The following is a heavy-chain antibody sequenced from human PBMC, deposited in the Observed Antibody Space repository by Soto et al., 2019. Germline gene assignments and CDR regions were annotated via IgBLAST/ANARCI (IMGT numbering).Heavy chain of an antibody. D-gene: IGHD2-2*01. CDR2: ISTSSSFI. CDR3: ARENKDVNKSTSISSGFHGMDV. CDR1: GFTFRSHS. Sequence: GGSLRLSCEGSGFTFRSHSMNWVRQAPGRGLEWVASISTSSSFIYYGDSVRGRFIISRDNAKNSLDLQMDSLRVEDTAVYYCARENKDVNKSTSISSGFHGMDVWGQGITVTVS. V-gene: IGHV3-21*01. J-gene: IGHJ6*02.